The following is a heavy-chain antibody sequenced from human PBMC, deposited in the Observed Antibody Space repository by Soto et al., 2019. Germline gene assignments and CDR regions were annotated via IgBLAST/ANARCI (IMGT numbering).Heavy chain of an antibody. CDR2: VFPDGST. CDR1: GVSVTAGNL. CDR3: ARVLSGNKEWFDP. D-gene: IGHD3-10*01. J-gene: IGHJ5*02. V-gene: IGHV4-4*02. Sequence: QVHLQESGPGLVKPWGTLSLTCAVSGVSVTAGNLWSWVRQSPGKGLEWIGEVFPDGSTNYNPSLKSRVTISLDKPLNHFSIMLTSVTAANPALYYCARVLSGNKEWFDPCGKGTLVTVSS.